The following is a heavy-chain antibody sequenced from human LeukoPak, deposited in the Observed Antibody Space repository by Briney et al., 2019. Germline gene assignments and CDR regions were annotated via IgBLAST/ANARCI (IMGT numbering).Heavy chain of an antibody. D-gene: IGHD2-15*01. CDR3: ARLATPLSWFDP. V-gene: IGHV4-59*01. CDR2: IYDSGST. J-gene: IGHJ5*02. CDR1: GGSISTYY. Sequence: SETLSLTCTVSGGSISTYYWSWIRQSPGKAMEWIGYIYDSGSTNYNPSLKSRVTISLDTSKNQFSRKLRSMTAADTAVYFCARLATPLSWFDPWGQGTLVTVSS.